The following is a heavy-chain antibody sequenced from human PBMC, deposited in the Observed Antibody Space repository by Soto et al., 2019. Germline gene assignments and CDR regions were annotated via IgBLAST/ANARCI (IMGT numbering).Heavy chain of an antibody. J-gene: IGHJ4*02. Sequence: GGSLRLSCAASGFTFGAYSLSWVRQAPGKGLEWVSSIDPSATEIHYADSVEGRFTISRDNAKRPLYLQMISLRVEDTAVYYCARDCLTGDPREAFDFWGQGTLVTVSS. CDR2: IDPSATEI. D-gene: IGHD7-27*01. CDR1: GFTFGAYS. V-gene: IGHV3-21*01. CDR3: ARDCLTGDPREAFDF.